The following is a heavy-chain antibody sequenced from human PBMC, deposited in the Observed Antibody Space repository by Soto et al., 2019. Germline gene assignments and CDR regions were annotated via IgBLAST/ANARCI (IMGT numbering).Heavy chain of an antibody. J-gene: IGHJ6*02. CDR3: ARGTTTSAFTVMDV. CDR1: GFTFSYHA. V-gene: IGHV3-30-3*01. CDR2: ISYDGDNK. D-gene: IGHD3-16*01. Sequence: QVQLVESGGGVVQPGRSLRLSCAASGFTFSYHALNWVRQAPGKGLEWVAVISYDGDNKYIAEAVKGRLTISRDNPKNTVSLQMSSRRTEDTAMYFRARGTTTSAFTVMDVWGQGTTVTVSS.